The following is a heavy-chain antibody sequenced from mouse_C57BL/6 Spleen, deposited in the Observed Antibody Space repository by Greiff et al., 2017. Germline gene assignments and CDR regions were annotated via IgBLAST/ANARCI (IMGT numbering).Heavy chain of an antibody. Sequence: EVQLQRSGPELVKPGASVKISCKASGYTFTDYYMNWVKQSHGKSLEWIGDINPNNGGTSYNQKFKGKATLTVDKSSSTAYMELRSLTSEDSAVYYCARPSSWDGYAMDYWGQGTSVTVSS. J-gene: IGHJ4*01. D-gene: IGHD4-1*01. CDR1: GYTFTDYY. CDR3: ARPSSWDGYAMDY. V-gene: IGHV1-26*01. CDR2: INPNNGGT.